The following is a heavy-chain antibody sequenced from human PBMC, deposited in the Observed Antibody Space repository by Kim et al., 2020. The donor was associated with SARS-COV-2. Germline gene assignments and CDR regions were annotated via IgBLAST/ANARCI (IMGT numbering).Heavy chain of an antibody. D-gene: IGHD3-3*01. Sequence: SETLSLTCTVSGGSISSSSYYWGWIRQPPGKGLEWIGSIYYSGSTYYNPSLKSQVTISVDTSKNQFSLKLSSVTAADTAVYYCARHLRHDFTNFGVGYGMDVWGQGTTVTVSS. CDR1: GGSISSSSYY. V-gene: IGHV4-39*01. J-gene: IGHJ6*02. CDR2: IYYSGST. CDR3: ARHLRHDFTNFGVGYGMDV.